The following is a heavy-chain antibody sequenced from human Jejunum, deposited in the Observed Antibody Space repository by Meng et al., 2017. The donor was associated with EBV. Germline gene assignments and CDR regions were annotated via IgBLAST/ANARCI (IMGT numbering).Heavy chain of an antibody. CDR1: GDSTSSSHW. CDR2: MHPGGST. CDR3: AKSNDYSLNS. D-gene: IGHD4-11*01. V-gene: IGHV4-4*02. J-gene: IGHJ4*02. Sequence: QVQLQEPGPGLVKPSGTLSLTCAVSGDSTSSSHWWSWVRQPPGKGLEWIGEMHPGGSTNYNPSLKSRVTISVGNSKNQFSLKLTSVTAADTAVYYCAKSNDYSLNSWGQGTLVTVSS.